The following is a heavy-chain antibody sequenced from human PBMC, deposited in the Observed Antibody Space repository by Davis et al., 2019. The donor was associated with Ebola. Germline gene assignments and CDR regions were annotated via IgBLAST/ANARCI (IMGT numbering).Heavy chain of an antibody. CDR1: GGSISSYY. V-gene: IGHV4-59*01. D-gene: IGHD5-18*01. Sequence: PSETLSLTCTVSGGSISSYYWSWIRQPPGKGLEWIGYIYYSGSTNYNPSLKSRVTILVDTSKNQFTLRLDSVTAADTAVYYCARSPTGGYSYGFNYWGQGILVTVSS. CDR2: IYYSGST. CDR3: ARSPTGGYSYGFNY. J-gene: IGHJ4*02.